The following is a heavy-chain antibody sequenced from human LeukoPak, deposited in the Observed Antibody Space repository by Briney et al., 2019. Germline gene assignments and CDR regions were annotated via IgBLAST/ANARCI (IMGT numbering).Heavy chain of an antibody. D-gene: IGHD1-26*01. Sequence: SQTLSLTCAVSGGSISSGGYSWSWIRQPPGKGLEWIGYIYHSGSTYYNPSLKSRVTISVDRSKNQFSLKLSSVTAADTAVYYCARVSGLIDYWGQGTLVTVSS. CDR1: GGSISSGGYS. CDR2: IYHSGST. CDR3: ARVSGLIDY. J-gene: IGHJ4*02. V-gene: IGHV4-30-2*01.